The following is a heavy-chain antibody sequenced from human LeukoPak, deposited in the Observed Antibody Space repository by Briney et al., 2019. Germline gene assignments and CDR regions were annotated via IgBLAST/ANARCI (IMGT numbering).Heavy chain of an antibody. CDR3: ARAGVNYYGSGSYYFNWFDP. D-gene: IGHD3-10*01. Sequence: SETLSLTCAVYGGSFSGYYWSWIRQPPGKGLEWIGEIKHSGSTNYNPSLKSRVTISVDTSKNQFSLKLSSVTAADTAVYYCARAGVNYYGSGSYYFNWFDPWGQGTLVTVSS. V-gene: IGHV4-34*01. J-gene: IGHJ5*02. CDR2: IKHSGST. CDR1: GGSFSGYY.